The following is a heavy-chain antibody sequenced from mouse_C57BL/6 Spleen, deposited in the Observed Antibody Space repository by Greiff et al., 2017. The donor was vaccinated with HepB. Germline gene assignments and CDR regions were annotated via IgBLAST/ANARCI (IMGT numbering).Heavy chain of an antibody. CDR2: IDPSDSET. V-gene: IGHV1-52*01. Sequence: VKLQQPGAELVRPGSSVKLSCKASGYTFTSYWMHWVKQRPIQGLEWIGNIDPSDSETHYNQKFKDKATLTVDKSSSTAYMQLSSLTSEDSAVYYCARGYYGSSPYYAMDYWGQGTSVTVSS. D-gene: IGHD1-1*01. J-gene: IGHJ4*01. CDR3: ARGYYGSSPYYAMDY. CDR1: GYTFTSYW.